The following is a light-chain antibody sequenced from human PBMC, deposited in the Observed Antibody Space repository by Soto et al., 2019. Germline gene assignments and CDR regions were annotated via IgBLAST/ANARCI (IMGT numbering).Light chain of an antibody. V-gene: IGLV2-23*03. CDR1: SSDVVTYNF. J-gene: IGLJ1*01. CDR3: YSFAGSATFSYV. Sequence: QSALTQPASVSGSPGQSISISCTGTSSDVVTYNFVSWYQQHPGKAPTVLIYEGTKRPSGVSNRFSGSKSGNTASLTISGLQTEDEADYYCYSFAGSATFSYVFGPGTKVTVL. CDR2: EGT.